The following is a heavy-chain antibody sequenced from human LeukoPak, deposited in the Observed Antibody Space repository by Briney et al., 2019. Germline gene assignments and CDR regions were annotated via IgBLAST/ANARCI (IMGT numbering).Heavy chain of an antibody. V-gene: IGHV1-18*01. CDR3: ARDRGTHDYGDYGFDY. CDR2: ISAYNGNT. CDR1: GYTFTSYG. D-gene: IGHD4-17*01. J-gene: IGHJ4*02. Sequence: ASVKVSCKASGYTFTSYGISWVRQAPGQGLEWMGWISAYNGNTNYAQKLQGRVTMTTDTSTSTAYMELRSLRSDDTAVYYCARDRGTHDYGDYGFDYWGQGTLVTVSS.